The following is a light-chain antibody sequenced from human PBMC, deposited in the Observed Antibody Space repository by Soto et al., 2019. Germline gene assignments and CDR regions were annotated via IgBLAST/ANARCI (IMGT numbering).Light chain of an antibody. CDR1: SSDVGGYNY. V-gene: IGLV2-14*01. Sequence: QSALTQPASVSGSPGQSNTISCTGTSSDVGGYNYVSWYQQHPGKAPKVVIYEVSNRPSWISNRFSGSKSGNTASLTISGLQAEDEADYYCSSYTSSSTLVFGGGTKLTVL. J-gene: IGLJ2*01. CDR2: EVS. CDR3: SSYTSSSTLV.